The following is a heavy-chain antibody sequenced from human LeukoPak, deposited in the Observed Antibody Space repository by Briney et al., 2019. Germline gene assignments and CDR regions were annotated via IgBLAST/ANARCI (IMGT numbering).Heavy chain of an antibody. CDR1: GFTFSNYA. CDR2: ISGSGGST. Sequence: GGSLRLSCAAAGFTFSNYAMTWVRQAPGKGLEWVSSISGSGGSTYYADSVKGRFTISRDNSKNTLYLQMYSLRAEDTAVYYCAKVEGASKASVYWGQGALVTVSS. J-gene: IGHJ4*02. D-gene: IGHD1-1*01. V-gene: IGHV3-23*01. CDR3: AKVEGASKASVY.